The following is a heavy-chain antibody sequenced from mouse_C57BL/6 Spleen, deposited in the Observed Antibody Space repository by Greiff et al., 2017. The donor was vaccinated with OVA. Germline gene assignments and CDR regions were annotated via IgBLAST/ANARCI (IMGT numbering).Heavy chain of an antibody. J-gene: IGHJ3*01. Sequence: EVQGVESGGGLVKPGGSLKLSCAASGFTFSSYAMSWVRQTPEKRLEWVATISDGGSYTYYPDNVKGRFTISRDNAKNNLYLQMSHLKSEDTAMYYCARDGRQRGFAYWGQGTLVTVSA. CDR2: ISDGGSYT. CDR1: GFTFSSYA. V-gene: IGHV5-4*01. CDR3: ARDGRQRGFAY.